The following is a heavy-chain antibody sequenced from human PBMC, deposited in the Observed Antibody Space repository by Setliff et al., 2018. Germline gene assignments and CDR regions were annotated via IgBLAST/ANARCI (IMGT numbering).Heavy chain of an antibody. J-gene: IGHJ4*02. D-gene: IGHD1-26*01. Sequence: PXETLSLTCTASGGSIXTDHYYWGWIRQPPXXXXEXXXXXXXXXXXXXXXSLKSXVTISVDTSKNQFSLNLSSVTAADTAVYYCAAPGGGSYRFWGQGTLVTVSS. V-gene: IGHV4-39*01. CDR1: GGSIXTDHYY. CDR2: XXXXXXX. CDR3: AAPGGGSYRF.